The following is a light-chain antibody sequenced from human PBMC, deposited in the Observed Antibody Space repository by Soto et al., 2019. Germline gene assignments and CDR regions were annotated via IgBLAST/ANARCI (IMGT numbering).Light chain of an antibody. CDR1: QSISTW. CDR3: QQYDSSPLT. J-gene: IGKJ4*01. V-gene: IGKV1-5*03. CDR2: KAS. Sequence: DIQMTQSPSTLSASVGDRVTITCRASQSISTWLAWYQQKPGKAPKLLIYKASSLESGVPSRFSGSGSGTEFTLTISSLQPDNFATYYCQQYDSSPLTFGGGTKVEIK.